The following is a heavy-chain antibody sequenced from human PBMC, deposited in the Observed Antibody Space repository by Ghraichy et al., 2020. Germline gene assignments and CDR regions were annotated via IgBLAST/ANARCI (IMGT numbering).Heavy chain of an antibody. CDR3: ARHKRGIVVVPAALHFDY. J-gene: IGHJ4*02. CDR2: IYYSGST. D-gene: IGHD2-2*01. CDR1: GGSISSSSYY. V-gene: IGHV4-39*01. Sequence: SETLSLTCTVSGGSISSSSYYWGWIRQPPGKGLEWIGSIYYSGSTYYNPSLKSRVTISVDTSKNQFSLKLSSVTAADTAVYYCARHKRGIVVVPAALHFDYWGQGTLVTVSS.